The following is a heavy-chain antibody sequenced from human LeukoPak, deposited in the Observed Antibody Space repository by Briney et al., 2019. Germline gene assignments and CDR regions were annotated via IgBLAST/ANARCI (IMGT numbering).Heavy chain of an antibody. J-gene: IGHJ4*02. D-gene: IGHD2-2*01. CDR2: IRSKAYGGTT. CDR3: TRGEVGGYCSSTSCYNFDY. Sequence: GGSLRLSCTASGFTFGDYAMSWVRQAPGKGLEWVGFIRSKAYGGTTEYAASVKGRFTISRDDSKSVAYLQMNSLKTEDTAVYYCTRGEVGGYCSSTSCYNFDYWGQGTLVTVSS. V-gene: IGHV3-49*04. CDR1: GFTFGDYA.